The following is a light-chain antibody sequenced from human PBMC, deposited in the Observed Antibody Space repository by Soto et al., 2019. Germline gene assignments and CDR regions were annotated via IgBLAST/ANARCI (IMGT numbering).Light chain of an antibody. CDR1: QSIATY. CDR3: QQSLRTPPT. J-gene: IGKJ4*01. Sequence: DIQMTQSPSSLSESVGDRVTITCRASQSIATYLNWYQQKPGTAPYLLIFAASSLQSGVPSRCSGSGSGTDFTITISSLEPEVGATYYCQQSLRTPPTFGGGTKVEFK. CDR2: AAS. V-gene: IGKV1-39*01.